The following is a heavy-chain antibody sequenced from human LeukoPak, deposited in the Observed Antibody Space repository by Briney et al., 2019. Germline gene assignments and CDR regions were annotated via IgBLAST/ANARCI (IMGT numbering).Heavy chain of an antibody. CDR2: ISSSSSTI. CDR1: GFTFSSYS. Sequence: GGSLRLSCAASGFTFSSYSMNWVHQAPGKGLEWVSYISSSSSTIYYADSVKGRFTISRDNAKNSLYLQMNSLRAEDTAVYYCARVNIPQLLAYYYMDVWGKGTTVTVSS. D-gene: IGHD6-6*01. V-gene: IGHV3-48*04. CDR3: ARVNIPQLLAYYYMDV. J-gene: IGHJ6*03.